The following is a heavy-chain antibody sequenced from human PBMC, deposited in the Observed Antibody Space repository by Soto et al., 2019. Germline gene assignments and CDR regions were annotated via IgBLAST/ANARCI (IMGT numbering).Heavy chain of an antibody. CDR2: INHSGST. CDR1: GGSFSGYY. V-gene: IGHV4-34*01. J-gene: IGHJ4*02. CDR3: VKNFDY. Sequence: SETLSLTCVVYGGSFSGYYWSWIRQPPGKGLEWIGGINHSGSTNYNPSLKSRVTISVDTSKNQFSLKLSSVTAADTAVYYCVKNFDYWGQGTLVTVSS.